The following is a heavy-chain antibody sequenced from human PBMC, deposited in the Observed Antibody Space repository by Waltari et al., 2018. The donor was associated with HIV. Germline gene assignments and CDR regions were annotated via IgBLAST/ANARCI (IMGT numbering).Heavy chain of an antibody. CDR3: ARDRGSFASFFYGLDV. CDR2: ISYDGSNK. D-gene: IGHD3-10*01. CDR1: GFTFRSYA. V-gene: IGHV3-30*01. J-gene: IGHJ6*02. Sequence: QAQLVESGGGVVQPGRSLRLSCSASGFTFRSYAIHWVRQAPGKGLEWVAVISYDGSNKFYADSVKGRFTISRDISENTLFLQMDSLRAEDTAVYYCARDRGSFASFFYGLDVWGQGTTVTVSS.